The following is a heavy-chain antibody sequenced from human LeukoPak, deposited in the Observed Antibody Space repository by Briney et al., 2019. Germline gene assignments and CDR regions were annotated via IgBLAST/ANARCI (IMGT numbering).Heavy chain of an antibody. Sequence: SQTLSLTCAVSGVSISSGGYSWSWLRQPPGKGLEWIGYIYHSGSTYYNPSLKSRVTISVDRSKNQFSLKLSSVTAADTAVYYCARESHCSSTSCRYNWFDPWGQGTLVTVSS. D-gene: IGHD2-2*01. CDR3: ARESHCSSTSCRYNWFDP. CDR1: GVSISSGGYS. J-gene: IGHJ5*02. V-gene: IGHV4-30-2*01. CDR2: IYHSGST.